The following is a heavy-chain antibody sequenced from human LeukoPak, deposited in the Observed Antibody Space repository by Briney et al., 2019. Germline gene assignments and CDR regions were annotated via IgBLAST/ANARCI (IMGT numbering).Heavy chain of an antibody. CDR2: ISISGSTI. J-gene: IGHJ4*02. CDR1: GSTLSSYS. V-gene: IGHV3-48*01. CDR3: STAKFDY. Sequence: PGGSLRLSCAASGSTLSSYSMNWVRQAPGKGLEWISHISISGSTIHYADSVKGRFTISRDSAKNSLHLQMNSLRAEDTAVYYCSTAKFDYWGQGTLLTVSS.